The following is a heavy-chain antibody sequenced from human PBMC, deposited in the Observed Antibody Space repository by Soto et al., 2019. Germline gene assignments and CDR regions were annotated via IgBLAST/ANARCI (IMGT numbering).Heavy chain of an antibody. CDR2: IVVGSGNT. V-gene: IGHV1-58*01. D-gene: IGHD3-22*01. J-gene: IGHJ3*02. CDR3: AAEGTMIAVGDDALDI. CDR1: GFTFTSSA. Sequence: SVKVSCKASGFTFTSSAVKWVRQARGQRLEWTGWIVVGSGNTKYAQKLQGRVTITTDTSTSTAYMELSSLRSEDTAVYYCAAEGTMIAVGDDALDIWAKGTMVTAS.